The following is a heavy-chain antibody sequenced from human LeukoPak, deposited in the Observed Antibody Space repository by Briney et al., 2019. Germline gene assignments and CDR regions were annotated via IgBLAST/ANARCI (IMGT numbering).Heavy chain of an antibody. CDR1: GGSISSYY. J-gene: IGHJ3*02. CDR2: IYYSGST. V-gene: IGHV4-59*01. CDR3: AREAYMTTVPDDAFDI. Sequence: PSETLSLTCTVSGGSISSYYWSWIRQPPGRGLGWIGFIYYSGSTNYHPSLKSRVTISVDTSKNQFSLKLSSVTAADTAVYYCAREAYMTTVPDDAFDIWGQGTMVTVSS. D-gene: IGHD4-17*01.